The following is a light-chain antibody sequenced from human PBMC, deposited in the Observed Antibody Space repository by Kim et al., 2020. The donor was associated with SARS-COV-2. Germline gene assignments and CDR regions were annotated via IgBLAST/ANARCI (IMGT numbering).Light chain of an antibody. CDR1: QSINSW. V-gene: IGKV1-5*03. J-gene: IGKJ2*01. CDR3: QHYSSYLRT. Sequence: DIQMTQSPSTLSASVGHRVTITCRASQSINSWLAWFKQKPGKAPKLLIYKASSLESGVPSRFSGSGSGTEFTLTISSLQPDDFETYYCQHYSSYLRTFGQGTKLEI. CDR2: KAS.